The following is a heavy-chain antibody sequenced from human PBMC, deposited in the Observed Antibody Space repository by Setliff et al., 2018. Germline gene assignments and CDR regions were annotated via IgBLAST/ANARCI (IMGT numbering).Heavy chain of an antibody. D-gene: IGHD2-15*01. CDR2: ISAYDGDT. V-gene: IGHV1-18*01. J-gene: IGHJ3*02. CDR3: ARPGLYCSGGSCYGDDAFDI. Sequence: ASVKVSCKASGYTFTSYGISWVRQAPGQGLEWMGWISAYDGDTNYAQKLQGRVTMTTDTSTTTAYMELRSLRSDDTAVYYCARPGLYCSGGSCYGDDAFDIWGQGTMVTV. CDR1: GYTFTSYG.